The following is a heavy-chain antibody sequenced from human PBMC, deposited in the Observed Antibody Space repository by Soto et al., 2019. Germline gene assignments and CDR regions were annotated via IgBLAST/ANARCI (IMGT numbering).Heavy chain of an antibody. V-gene: IGHV4-34*01. CDR1: GGSFSGYY. CDR3: ARVDPYGSGSYPSPVAY. CDR2: INHSGST. J-gene: IGHJ4*02. D-gene: IGHD3-10*01. Sequence: SETLSLSCAVYGGSFSGYYWTWIRQPPGTGLEWIGEINHSGSTNYNPSLKSRVTISVDTSKNQFSLNLSSVTAADTAVYYCARVDPYGSGSYPSPVAYWGQGTLVTVSS.